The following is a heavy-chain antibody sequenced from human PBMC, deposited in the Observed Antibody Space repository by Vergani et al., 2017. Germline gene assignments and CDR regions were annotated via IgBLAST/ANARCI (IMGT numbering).Heavy chain of an antibody. D-gene: IGHD3-10*01. CDR3: AKAGSVTSGSLQYNFYMDV. CDR1: GFSFSSHA. CDR2: ISNDGSKK. J-gene: IGHJ6*03. V-gene: IGHV3-30*18. Sequence: QVQLAESGGGRVQPGRSLRLSCAASGFSFSSHAIHWVRQAPGKGLEWVAVISNDGSKKYYADSVKGRFTISRDNSKNTLDLQMNSLRTQDTAVYYCAKAGSVTSGSLQYNFYMDVGGKGTTVT.